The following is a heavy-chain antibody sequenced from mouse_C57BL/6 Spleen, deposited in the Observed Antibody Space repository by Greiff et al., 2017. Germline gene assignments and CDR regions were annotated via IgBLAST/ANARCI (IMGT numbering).Heavy chain of an antibody. CDR1: GFTFSDYY. J-gene: IGHJ4*01. CDR2: INYDGSST. CDR3: ARERDYYGSSGMDY. Sequence: EVKVVESEGGLVQPGSSMKLSCTASGFTFSDYYMAWVRQVPEKGLEWVANINYDGSSTYYLDSLKSRFIISRDNEKNILYLQMSSLKSEDTATYYCARERDYYGSSGMDYWGQGTSVTVSS. V-gene: IGHV5-16*01. D-gene: IGHD1-1*01.